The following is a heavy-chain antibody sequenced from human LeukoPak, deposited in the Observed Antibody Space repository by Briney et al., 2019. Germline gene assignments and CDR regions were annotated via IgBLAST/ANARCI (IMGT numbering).Heavy chain of an antibody. CDR3: ASWYSSGWYLDY. J-gene: IGHJ4*02. CDR1: GGSISSSSYY. D-gene: IGHD6-19*01. V-gene: IGHV4-39*01. CDR2: IYYSGST. Sequence: KPSETLSLTCTVSGGSISSSSYYWGWIRQPPGKGLEWIGSIYYSGSTYYNPSLKSRVTISVDTSKNQFSLKLSSVTAADTAVYYCASWYSSGWYLDYWGQGTLVTVSS.